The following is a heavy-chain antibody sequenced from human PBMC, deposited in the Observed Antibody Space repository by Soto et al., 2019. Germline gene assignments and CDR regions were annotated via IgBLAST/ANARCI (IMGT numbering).Heavy chain of an antibody. Sequence: ASVKVSCKASGYTFTSYGISWVRQAPGQGLEWMGWISAYNGNTNYAQKLQGRVTMTTDTSTSTAYMELRSLRSDDTAVYYCARDADDFWSGYQPYYVDVWGKGTTVTVSS. J-gene: IGHJ6*03. V-gene: IGHV1-18*01. CDR2: ISAYNGNT. CDR1: GYTFTSYG. D-gene: IGHD3-3*01. CDR3: ARDADDFWSGYQPYYVDV.